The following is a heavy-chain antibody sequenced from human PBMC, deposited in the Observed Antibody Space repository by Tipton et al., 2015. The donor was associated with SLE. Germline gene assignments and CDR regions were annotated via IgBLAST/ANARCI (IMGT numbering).Heavy chain of an antibody. CDR3: ARLTRGSYFDY. Sequence: TLSLSCTVSGGSISSYYWSWIRQPPGKGLEWIGYIYTSGSTNYNPSLKSRVTISVDTSKNQFSLKLSSVTAADTAVYYCARLTRGSYFDYWGQGTLVTVSS. V-gene: IGHV4-4*08. CDR2: IYTSGST. D-gene: IGHD3-10*01. J-gene: IGHJ4*02. CDR1: GGSISSYY.